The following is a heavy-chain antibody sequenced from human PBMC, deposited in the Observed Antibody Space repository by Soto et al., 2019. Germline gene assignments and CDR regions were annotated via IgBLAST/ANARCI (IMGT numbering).Heavy chain of an antibody. V-gene: IGHV1-2*02. CDR2: INPATGAA. CDR1: GYPVTAYY. Sequence: QLHLVQSGAVVKKPGASVTVSCSASGYPVTAYYMHWVRQAPGRGLEWMGGINPATGAAKYTQTFQRRVTITRKTHTSAVFMELGGLTSEDSAVFYCARGGGVGVAVSAAFDMWGQGTLVTVSS. CDR3: ARGGGVGVAVSAAFDM. D-gene: IGHD3-3*01. J-gene: IGHJ3*02.